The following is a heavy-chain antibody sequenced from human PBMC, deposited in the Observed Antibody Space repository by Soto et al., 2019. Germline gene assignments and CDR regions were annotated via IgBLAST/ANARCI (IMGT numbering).Heavy chain of an antibody. Sequence: VQLVESGEGLVQPGGSLRLSCVASGFTIENSVMHWVRQTPGKGLMWVSRITGAGDGTLYADSVQGRFTISRDNAKNTVYLHMTGLRVEETAVYYCARAQKWRQLSLNVFDIWGQGTTVTVSS. D-gene: IGHD5-18*01. J-gene: IGHJ3*02. V-gene: IGHV3-74*01. CDR3: ARAQKWRQLSLNVFDI. CDR1: GFTIENSV. CDR2: ITGAGDGT.